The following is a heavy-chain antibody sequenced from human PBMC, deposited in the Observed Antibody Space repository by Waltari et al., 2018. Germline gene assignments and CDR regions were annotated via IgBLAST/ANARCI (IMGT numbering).Heavy chain of an antibody. CDR2: INPNRGGT. D-gene: IGHD2-15*01. Sequence: QVQLVQSGAEVKKPGASVKVSCKASGYTFTGYYMRWVRQAPGQGLEWMGRINPNRGGTNDAQKFQGRVTRTRDKSISTAYMELSRLRSDDTAVYDCARVYCSGGSCYTSYYYYGMDVWGQGTTVTVSS. J-gene: IGHJ6*02. CDR3: ARVYCSGGSCYTSYYYYGMDV. V-gene: IGHV1-2*06. CDR1: GYTFTGYY.